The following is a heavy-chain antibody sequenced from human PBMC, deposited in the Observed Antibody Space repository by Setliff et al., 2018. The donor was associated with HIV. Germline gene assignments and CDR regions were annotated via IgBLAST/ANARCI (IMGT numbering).Heavy chain of an antibody. V-gene: IGHV4-4*02. J-gene: IGHJ2*01. Sequence: PSETLSLTCAVSTGSISSDNWWTWVRQSPGKGLEWIGEIDHSGRTTYNSSLRSRVTMSVDASKNQVSLRLTSMTAADTGVYYCARDQRLPGVQPPYWYFDLWGRGTMVTVSS. CDR1: TGSISSDNW. D-gene: IGHD6-25*01. CDR2: IDHSGRT. CDR3: ARDQRLPGVQPPYWYFDL.